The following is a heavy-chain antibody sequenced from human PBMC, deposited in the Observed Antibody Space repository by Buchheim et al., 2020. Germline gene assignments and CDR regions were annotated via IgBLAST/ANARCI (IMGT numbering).Heavy chain of an antibody. D-gene: IGHD3-22*01. CDR3: AKLDRRTRTDRITMIVVATDAFDI. J-gene: IGHJ3*02. V-gene: IGHV3-23*04. CDR1: GFTFSSYA. Sequence: EVQLVESGGGLVQPGGSLRLSCAASGFTFSSYAMSWVRQAPGKGLEWVSAISGSGGSTYYADSVKGRFTISRDKSKNTLYLQMNSLRAEDTAVYYCAKLDRRTRTDRITMIVVATDAFDIWGQGT. CDR2: ISGSGGST.